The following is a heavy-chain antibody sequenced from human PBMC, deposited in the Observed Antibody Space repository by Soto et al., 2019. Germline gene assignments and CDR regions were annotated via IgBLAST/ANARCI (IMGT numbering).Heavy chain of an antibody. CDR1: GGSFSGYY. V-gene: IGHV4-34*01. CDR3: ARGLRIIGTGNWFDP. J-gene: IGHJ5*02. D-gene: IGHD1-7*01. Sequence: PSETLSLTCAVYGGSFSGYYWSWIRQPPGKGLEWIGEINHSGSTNYNPSLKSRVTISVDTSKNQFSLKLSSVTAADTAVYYCARGLRIIGTGNWFDPWGQGTLVTVSS. CDR2: INHSGST.